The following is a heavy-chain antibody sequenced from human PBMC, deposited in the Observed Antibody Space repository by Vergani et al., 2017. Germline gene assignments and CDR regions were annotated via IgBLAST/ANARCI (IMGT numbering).Heavy chain of an antibody. CDR1: GYSFTSYW. CDR3: AIAYYDCSSEATPYNWFYP. V-gene: IGHV5-51*03. Sequence: EVQLVQSGAEVKKPGESLKISCKGSGYSFTSYWIGWVRQMPGKGLEWMGIIYPGDSDTRYSPSFQGQVIISADKSISTAYLQWSSLKASDTAMYYCAIAYYDCSSEATPYNWFYPWGQGTLVTVSS. D-gene: IGHD3-3*01. CDR2: IYPGDSDT. J-gene: IGHJ5*02.